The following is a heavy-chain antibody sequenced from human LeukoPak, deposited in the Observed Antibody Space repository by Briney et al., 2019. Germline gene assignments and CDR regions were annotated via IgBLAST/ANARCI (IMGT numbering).Heavy chain of an antibody. CDR3: ARGGMTSYYYYMDV. CDR1: GYTFTSYD. V-gene: IGHV1-8*01. J-gene: IGHJ6*03. Sequence: GASVKVSCKASGYTFTSYDINWVRRATGQGLEWMGWMNPNSGNTGYAQKFQGRVTMTRNTSISTAYMELSSLRSEDTAVYYCARGGMTSYYYYMDVWGKGTTVTVSS. D-gene: IGHD1-14*01. CDR2: MNPNSGNT.